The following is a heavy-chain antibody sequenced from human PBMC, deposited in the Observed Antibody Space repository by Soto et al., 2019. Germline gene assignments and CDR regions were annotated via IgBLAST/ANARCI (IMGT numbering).Heavy chain of an antibody. Sequence: EVQLVESGGGLVQPGGSLRLSCAASGFTFSSYDMHWVRQATGKGLEWVSAIGTAGDTYYPGSVKGRFTISRENAKNSLYLQMNSLRAGDTAVYYCARGGGVVPAAPFDYWCQGTLVTVSS. CDR1: GFTFSSYD. CDR2: IGTAGDT. CDR3: ARGGGVVPAAPFDY. J-gene: IGHJ4*02. D-gene: IGHD2-2*01. V-gene: IGHV3-13*01.